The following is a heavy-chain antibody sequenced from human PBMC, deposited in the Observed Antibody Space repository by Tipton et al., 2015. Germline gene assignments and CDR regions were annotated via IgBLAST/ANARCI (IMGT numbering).Heavy chain of an antibody. CDR2: IYYSGSTKYSGST. CDR1: GGSIRSYY. CDR3: ARARGRHGGLFDS. V-gene: IGHV4-59*01. Sequence: TLSLTCTVSGGSIRSYYWSWIRQPPGKGLEWIGYIYYSGSTKYSGSTNYNPSLKSRVTISVDTSKTQFSLKMSSVTASDTAVYYCARARGRHGGLFDSWGQGILVTVSS. J-gene: IGHJ4*02. D-gene: IGHD4-23*01.